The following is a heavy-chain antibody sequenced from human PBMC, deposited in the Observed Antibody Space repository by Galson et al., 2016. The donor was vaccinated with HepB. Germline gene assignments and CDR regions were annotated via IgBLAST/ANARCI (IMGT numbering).Heavy chain of an antibody. CDR1: GFTFSIYA. J-gene: IGHJ5*02. CDR2: ISNNGVST. CDR3: VRDHSVVPATAYNWFDP. D-gene: IGHD2-21*02. V-gene: IGHV3-23*01. Sequence: SLRLSCAGSGFTFSIYAMSWVRQAPGKGLEWVSSISNNGVSTYYADSVKGRFTISRDNAKNTLYLEMNSLRAEDTAVYNCVRDHSVVPATAYNWFDPWGQGTLVTVSS.